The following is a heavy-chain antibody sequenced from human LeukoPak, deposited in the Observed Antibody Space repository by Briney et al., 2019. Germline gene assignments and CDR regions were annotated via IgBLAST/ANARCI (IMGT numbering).Heavy chain of an antibody. V-gene: IGHV4-4*07. J-gene: IGHJ4*02. CDR2: IYTSGST. D-gene: IGHD1-26*01. Sequence: PSETLSLTCTVSGGSTSSYYWSWIRQPAGKGLEWIGRIYTSGSTNYNASLKSRVSMSVDTSKNQFSLKLSSVTAADTAVFYCARENSGSYRELDYWGQGTMVTVSS. CDR1: GGSTSSYY. CDR3: ARENSGSYRELDY.